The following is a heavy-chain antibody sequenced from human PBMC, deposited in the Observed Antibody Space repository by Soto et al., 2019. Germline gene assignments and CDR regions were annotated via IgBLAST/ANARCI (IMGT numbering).Heavy chain of an antibody. V-gene: IGHV1-18*01. J-gene: IGHJ4*02. CDR3: ASSDYYDSSGYPYYFDY. CDR1: GYTFTSYG. D-gene: IGHD3-22*01. CDR2: ISAYNGNT. Sequence: ASVKVSCKASGYTFTSYGISWVRQAPGQGLEWMGWISAYNGNTNYAQKLQGRVTMATDTSTSTAYMELRSLRSDDTAVYYCASSDYYDSSGYPYYFDYWGQGTLVTVPQ.